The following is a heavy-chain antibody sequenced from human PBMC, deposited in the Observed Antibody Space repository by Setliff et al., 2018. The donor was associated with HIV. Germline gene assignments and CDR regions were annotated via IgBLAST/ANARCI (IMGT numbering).Heavy chain of an antibody. J-gene: IGHJ3*02. V-gene: IGHV1-2*04. CDR1: GYSFTKYE. Sequence: ASVKVSCKASGYSFTKYEINWVRQAPGQGLEWMGWINPYSGGTNYAQNFQGWVTMTRDTSITTAYMELSRLTSDDTALYFCVREVRAAYKGPLWFGQSDPRPDTFDIWGQGTMVTVSS. D-gene: IGHD3-10*01. CDR3: VREVRAAYKGPLWFGQSDPRPDTFDI. CDR2: INPYSGGT.